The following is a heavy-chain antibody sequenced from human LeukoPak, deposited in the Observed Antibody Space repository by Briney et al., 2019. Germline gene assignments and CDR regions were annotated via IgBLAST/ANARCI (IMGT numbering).Heavy chain of an antibody. CDR3: ARDVLNRCIGGICPIDD. CDR2: ISTYDGDT. V-gene: IGHV1-18*04. D-gene: IGHD2-15*01. CDR1: GYTFTRYG. J-gene: IGHJ4*02. Sequence: ASVKVSCKASGYTFTRYGITWVRQAPGQGLEWMGWISTYDGDTYYAQKFHGRVTMTRDTSTTTAYMELRGLRSDDTALYYCARDVLNRCIGGICPIDDWGQGTLVTVSS.